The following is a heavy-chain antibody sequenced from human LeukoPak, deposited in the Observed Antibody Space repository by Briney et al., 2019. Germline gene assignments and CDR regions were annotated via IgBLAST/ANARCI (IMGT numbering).Heavy chain of an antibody. V-gene: IGHV3-23*01. CDR3: AKTSGSGDYYYYYYAMDV. CDR2: ISGSGSST. CDR1: GFTFSSYA. D-gene: IGHD3-10*01. J-gene: IGHJ6*02. Sequence: GGSLRLSWAASGFTFSSYAMSWVRHPQGQGLGWVSAISGSGSSTFYADSVKGRFTISRDHSKSTLYLQMNSLRAEDTAVYYCAKTSGSGDYYYYYYAMDVWGQGTTVTVSS.